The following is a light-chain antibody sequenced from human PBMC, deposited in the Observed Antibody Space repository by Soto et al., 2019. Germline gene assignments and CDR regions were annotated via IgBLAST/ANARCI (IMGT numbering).Light chain of an antibody. CDR1: NIGSKS. J-gene: IGLJ2*01. Sequence: SYELTQPPSVSVAPGKTARITCGGNNIGSKSVHWYQQKPGQAPVLVIYYDSDRPSGIPERFSGSNSGNRATLTISRVEDGDEADYYCQVWDSSSDHVVFGGGTKLTVL. V-gene: IGLV3-21*04. CDR2: YDS. CDR3: QVWDSSSDHVV.